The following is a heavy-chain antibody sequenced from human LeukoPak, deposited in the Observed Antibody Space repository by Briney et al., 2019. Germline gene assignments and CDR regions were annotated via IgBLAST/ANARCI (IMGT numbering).Heavy chain of an antibody. CDR2: IKPSSGGT. D-gene: IGHD3-10*01. Sequence: ASVKVSCKASGYTFTGYYIHWVRQTPGQGLEWMGWIKPSSGGTNYAQNFQGRVTMTRDTSINTAYMELSRLRSDDTAVYYCARDLMVRGPMDVWGKGTTVTVSS. J-gene: IGHJ6*03. V-gene: IGHV1-2*02. CDR1: GYTFTGYY. CDR3: ARDLMVRGPMDV.